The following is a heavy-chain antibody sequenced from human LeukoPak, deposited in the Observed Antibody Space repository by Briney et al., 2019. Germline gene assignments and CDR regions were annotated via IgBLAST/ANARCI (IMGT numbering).Heavy chain of an antibody. V-gene: IGHV3-48*03. CDR1: GFTFRSYE. CDR2: ISSSGSTI. Sequence: GSLRLSWAASGFTFRSYEMNRGRQGPGEGLEWVSYISSSGSTIYYADSVKGRFTISRDNAKKSLYLQMNSLRAEDTAVYYCARAEYSSSSGGMDVWGQGTTVTVSS. CDR3: ARAEYSSSSGGMDV. J-gene: IGHJ6*02. D-gene: IGHD6-6*01.